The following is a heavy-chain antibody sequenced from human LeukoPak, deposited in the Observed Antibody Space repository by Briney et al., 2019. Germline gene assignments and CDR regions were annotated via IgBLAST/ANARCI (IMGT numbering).Heavy chain of an antibody. J-gene: IGHJ5*02. CDR3: ARDTVPAAISWFDP. CDR1: GFTFSSYG. Sequence: PGGSLRLSCAASGFTFSSYGMHWVRQAPGKGLEWVAVIWYDGSNKYYADSVKGRFTISRDNSKNTLYLQMNRLRAEDTAVYYCARDTVPAAISWFDPWGQGTLVTVSS. CDR2: IWYDGSNK. D-gene: IGHD2-2*02. V-gene: IGHV3-33*01.